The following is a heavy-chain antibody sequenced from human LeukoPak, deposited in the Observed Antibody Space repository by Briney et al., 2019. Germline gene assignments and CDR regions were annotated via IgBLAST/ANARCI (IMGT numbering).Heavy chain of an antibody. CDR2: IYTSGST. CDR1: GGSISSGSHY. CDR3: AGTPGVGYCSSTSCYEGDAFDI. J-gene: IGHJ3*02. Sequence: PSQTLSLTCTVSGGSISSGSHYWSWIRQPAGKGLEWIGRIYTSGSTNYNPSLKSRVTISVDTSKNQFSLKLSSVTAADTAVYYCAGTPGVGYCSSTSCYEGDAFDIWGQGTMVTVSS. V-gene: IGHV4-61*02. D-gene: IGHD2-2*01.